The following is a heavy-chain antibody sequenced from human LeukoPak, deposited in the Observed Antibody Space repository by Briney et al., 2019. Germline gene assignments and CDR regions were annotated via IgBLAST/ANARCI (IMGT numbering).Heavy chain of an antibody. J-gene: IGHJ5*02. V-gene: IGHV4-59*08. CDR3: ARLTARSMFDP. CDR1: GGSISSDY. CDR2: ISYSGHD. Sequence: PSETLSLTCSVSGGSISSDYWLCMRQPPGKGLECIGSISYSGHDKPNPPHESRVTITIDASKKQFPVKLSYVPAADKPVFYCARLTARSMFDPWGQGTLVTVSS. D-gene: IGHD1-26*01.